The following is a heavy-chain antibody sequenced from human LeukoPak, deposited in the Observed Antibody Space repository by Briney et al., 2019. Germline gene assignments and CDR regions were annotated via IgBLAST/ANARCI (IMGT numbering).Heavy chain of an antibody. CDR3: ATDLGDYGDYLRC. V-gene: IGHV3-21*03. D-gene: IGHD4-17*01. CDR2: ISSSSSYI. CDR1: GFTFSSYS. Sequence: GGSLRLSCAASGFTFSSYSMNWVRQAPGKGLEWVSSISSSSSYIYYADSVKGRFTISRDNAKNSLYLQMNSLEAEDTAVYYCATDLGDYGDYLRCWGQGAQVTVSS. J-gene: IGHJ4*02.